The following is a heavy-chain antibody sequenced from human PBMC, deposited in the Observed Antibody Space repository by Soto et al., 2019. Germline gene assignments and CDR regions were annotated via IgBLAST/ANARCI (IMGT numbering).Heavy chain of an antibody. CDR2: ISHDGSNK. V-gene: IGHV3-30*18. CDR3: AKGDRIAAAGHFDY. CDR1: GFTFSSYG. Sequence: QVQLVESGGGVVQPGRSLRLSCAASGFTFSSYGMHWVRQAPGKGLEWVSVISHDGSNKYYADSVKGRFTISRDNSKNPLYQQMNSLRAEDTAVYYCAKGDRIAAAGHFDYWGQGTLVTVSS. D-gene: IGHD6-13*01. J-gene: IGHJ4*02.